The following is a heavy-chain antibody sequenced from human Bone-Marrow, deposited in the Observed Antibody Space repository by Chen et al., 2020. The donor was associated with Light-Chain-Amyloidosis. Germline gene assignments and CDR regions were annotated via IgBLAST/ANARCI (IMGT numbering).Heavy chain of an antibody. V-gene: IGHV3-74*03. CDR2: VKTDGSTT. Sequence: EVQLVESGGGLVQPGGSLRLSCEASGFTFSNYWMHWVRQAPGQGLVWVARVKTDGSTTAYADSVKGRVTISRDNAKNTLYLQMNSLRAEDTAVYYCTRDLDWLLFDYWGQGALVTVSA. CDR1: GFTFSNYW. CDR3: TRDLDWLLFDY. J-gene: IGHJ4*02. D-gene: IGHD3-9*01.